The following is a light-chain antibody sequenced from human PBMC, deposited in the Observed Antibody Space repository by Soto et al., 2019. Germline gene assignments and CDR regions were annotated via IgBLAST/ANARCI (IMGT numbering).Light chain of an antibody. CDR2: DVS. CDR1: SSDVGGYNY. J-gene: IGLJ2*01. CDR3: SSYTSSSSLLV. V-gene: IGLV2-14*01. Sequence: QSALTQPASVSGSPGQSITISCTGTSSDVGGYNYVSWYQQHPGKAPKLKIYDVSNRPSGVSNRFSGSNSGNTASLTISGLQAQDEADYYCSSYTSSSSLLVFGGGTKLTVL.